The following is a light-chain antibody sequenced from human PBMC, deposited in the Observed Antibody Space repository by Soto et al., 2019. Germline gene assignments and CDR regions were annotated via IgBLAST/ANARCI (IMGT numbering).Light chain of an antibody. CDR1: QSVSSSY. Sequence: EIVVTKSPGTLSLSPGERATLSCRASQSVSSSYLAWYQQKPGQAPRLLIYGASSRATGIPDRFSGSGSGTDFTLTISRLEPEDFAVYYCQQYGSPITFGQGTRLEIK. CDR3: QQYGSPIT. CDR2: GAS. J-gene: IGKJ5*01. V-gene: IGKV3-20*01.